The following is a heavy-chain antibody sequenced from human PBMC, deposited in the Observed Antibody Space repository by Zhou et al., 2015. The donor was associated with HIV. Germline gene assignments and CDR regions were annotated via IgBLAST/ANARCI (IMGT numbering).Heavy chain of an antibody. V-gene: IGHV1-18*01. J-gene: IGHJ6*02. Sequence: QVQLVQSGAEVKKPGASVKVSCKASGYTFTSYGISWVRQAPGQGLEWMGWISAYNGNTNYAQKLQGRVTMTTDTSTSTAYMELRSLRSDDTAVYYCARDKEGSGWYTGYYYYDYGMDVWGQGTTVTVSS. CDR3: ARDKEGSGWYTGYYYYDYGMDV. D-gene: IGHD6-19*01. CDR2: ISAYNGNT. CDR1: GYTFTSYG.